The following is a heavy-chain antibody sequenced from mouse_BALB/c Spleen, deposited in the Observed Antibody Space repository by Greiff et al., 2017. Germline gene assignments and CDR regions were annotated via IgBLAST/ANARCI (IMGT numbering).Heavy chain of an antibody. CDR2: ISSGGSYT. CDR3: ARREEVGFDY. CDR1: GFTFSSYG. Sequence: EVKLMESGGDLVKPGGSLKLSCAASGFTFSSYGMSWVRQTPDKRLEWVATISSGGSYTYYPDSVKGRFTISRDNAKNTLYLQMSSLKSEDTAMYYCARREEVGFDYWGQGTTLTVSS. D-gene: IGHD1-3*01. V-gene: IGHV5-6*02. J-gene: IGHJ2*01.